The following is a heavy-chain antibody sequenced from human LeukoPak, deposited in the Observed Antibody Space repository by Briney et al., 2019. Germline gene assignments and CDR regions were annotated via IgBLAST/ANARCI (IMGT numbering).Heavy chain of an antibody. Sequence: GGSLRFSCAASGFTFSSYEMNWVRQAPGKGLEWVSYISSSGSTIYYADSVKGRFTISRDNAKNSLYLQMNSLRAEDTAVYYCARGVYYGSGSYYNGWFDPWGQGTLVTVSS. J-gene: IGHJ5*02. D-gene: IGHD3-10*01. CDR2: ISSSGSTI. CDR3: ARGVYYGSGSYYNGWFDP. CDR1: GFTFSSYE. V-gene: IGHV3-48*03.